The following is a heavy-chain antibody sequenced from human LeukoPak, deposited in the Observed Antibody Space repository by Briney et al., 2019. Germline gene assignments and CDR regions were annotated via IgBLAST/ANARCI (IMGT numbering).Heavy chain of an antibody. CDR1: GFTFSSYW. CDR3: ARGEYCSGGSCYSAAFDI. CDR2: IYGDGSST. D-gene: IGHD2-15*01. Sequence: GGSLRLSCAASGFTFSSYWMHWVRQAPGKGLVWVSRIYGDGSSTNYADFVKGRFTISRDNAKNTLYLQMNSLRAEDTAVYYCARGEYCSGGSCYSAAFDIWGQGTMVTVSS. J-gene: IGHJ3*02. V-gene: IGHV3-74*01.